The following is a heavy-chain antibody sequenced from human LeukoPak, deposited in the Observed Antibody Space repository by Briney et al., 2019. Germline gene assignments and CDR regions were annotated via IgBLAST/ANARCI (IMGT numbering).Heavy chain of an antibody. Sequence: PAGSLRLSCAASGFTFSSYSMNWVRQAPGKGLEWVSSISSSSSYIYYADSVKGRFTISRDNAKNSLYLQMNSLRAEDTAVYYCARRITMVRGVDYWGQGTLVTVSS. D-gene: IGHD3-10*01. CDR1: GFTFSSYS. CDR2: ISSSSSYI. J-gene: IGHJ4*02. V-gene: IGHV3-21*01. CDR3: ARRITMVRGVDY.